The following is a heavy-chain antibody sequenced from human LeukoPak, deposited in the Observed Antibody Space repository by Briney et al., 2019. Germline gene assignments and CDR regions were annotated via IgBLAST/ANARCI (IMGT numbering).Heavy chain of an antibody. CDR2: ISSSSYI. CDR1: GFTFSSYW. CDR3: ARVGDCSSTSCYLFDY. J-gene: IGHJ4*02. Sequence: GGSLRLSCVASGFTFSSYWMSWVRQAPGKGLEWVSSISSSSYIYYTDSVKGRFTISRDNAKNSLYLQMHSLRAEDTAVYYCARVGDCSSTSCYLFDYWGQGTLVTVSS. D-gene: IGHD2-2*01. V-gene: IGHV3-21*01.